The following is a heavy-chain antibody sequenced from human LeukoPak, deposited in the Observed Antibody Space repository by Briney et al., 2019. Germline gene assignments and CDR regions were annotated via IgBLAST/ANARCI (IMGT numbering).Heavy chain of an antibody. CDR1: GFTFSGSA. CDR3: TRHCSSTSCSLFDY. V-gene: IGHV3-73*01. CDR2: IRSKANSYAT. J-gene: IGHJ4*02. Sequence: GGSLKLSCAASGFTFSGSAMHWVRRASGKGLEWVGRIRSKANSYATAYAASVKGRFTISRDDSKNTAYLQMNSLKTEDTAVYYCTRHCSSTSCSLFDYWGQGTLVTVSS. D-gene: IGHD2-2*01.